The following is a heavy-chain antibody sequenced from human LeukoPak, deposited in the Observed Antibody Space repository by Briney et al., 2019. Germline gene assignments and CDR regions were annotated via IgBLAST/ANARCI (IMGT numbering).Heavy chain of an antibody. Sequence: GESLKISCKGSGYSFTSYWIGWVRQMPGKGLEWMGIIYPGDSDTRYSPSFQGQVTISADKSISTAYLQWSSLKASDTAMYYCARGAYCGGDCASAFDIWGQGTMVTVSS. CDR2: IYPGDSDT. V-gene: IGHV5-51*01. J-gene: IGHJ3*02. D-gene: IGHD2-21*02. CDR3: ARGAYCGGDCASAFDI. CDR1: GYSFTSYW.